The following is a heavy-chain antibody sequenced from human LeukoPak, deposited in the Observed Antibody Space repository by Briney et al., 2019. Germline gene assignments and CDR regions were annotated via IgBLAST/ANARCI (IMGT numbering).Heavy chain of an antibody. V-gene: IGHV4-4*02. CDR1: GGSISGTNW. Sequence: SGTLSLTCGVSGGSISGTNWWSWVRQPPGRGLEWIGEISLAGQTNYNPSLNGRVTMSLDKSSNQLSLHLTSVTAADTATYYCSRESGPFCPFGYWGQGTLVIVSS. J-gene: IGHJ4*02. CDR3: SRESGPFCPFGY. CDR2: ISLAGQT. D-gene: IGHD1-26*01.